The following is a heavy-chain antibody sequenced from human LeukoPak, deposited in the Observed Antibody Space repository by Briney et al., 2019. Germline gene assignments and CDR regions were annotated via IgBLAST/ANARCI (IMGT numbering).Heavy chain of an antibody. D-gene: IGHD1-1*01. V-gene: IGHV3-21*01. J-gene: IGHJ4*02. CDR2: ISSSSSYI. Sequence: GGSLRLSCAASGFTFSSNSMNWVRQAPGKGLEWVSSISSSSSYIYYADSVKGRFTISRDNAKNSLYLQMNSLRAEDTAVYYCARVNWNDGEDYFDYWGQGTLVTVSP. CDR1: GFTFSSNS. CDR3: ARVNWNDGEDYFDY.